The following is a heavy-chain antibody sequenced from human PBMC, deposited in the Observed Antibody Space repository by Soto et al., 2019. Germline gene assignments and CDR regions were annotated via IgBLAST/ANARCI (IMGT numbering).Heavy chain of an antibody. CDR2: IKQDGSEK. CDR1: GFTFSSYW. J-gene: IGHJ4*02. V-gene: IGHV3-7*01. Sequence: EVQLVASGGGLVQPGGSLRLSCAASGFTFSSYWMSWVRQAPGKGLEWVSNIKQDGSEKYYVDFVKGRFTISRDNAKNFLYLQMNRLRAEDTAMYYCAREWVYFDYWDQGTLVTFSA. D-gene: IGHD1-26*01. CDR3: AREWVYFDY.